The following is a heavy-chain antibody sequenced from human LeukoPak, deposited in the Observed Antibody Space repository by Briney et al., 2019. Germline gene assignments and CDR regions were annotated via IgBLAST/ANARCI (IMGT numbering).Heavy chain of an antibody. Sequence: ASVKVSFKASGYTFTVYYMHWVRQAPGQGVEWMGRINPNSGGTNYAQKFQGRVTMTRDTSISTAYMELSRLRSDDTAVYYCARGGATVVTPGDYWGQGTLVTVSS. CDR1: GYTFTVYY. J-gene: IGHJ4*02. V-gene: IGHV1-2*06. CDR3: ARGGATVVTPGDY. D-gene: IGHD4-23*01. CDR2: INPNSGGT.